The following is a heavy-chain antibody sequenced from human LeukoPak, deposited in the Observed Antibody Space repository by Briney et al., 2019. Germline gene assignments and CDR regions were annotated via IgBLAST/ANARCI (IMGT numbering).Heavy chain of an antibody. J-gene: IGHJ4*02. CDR3: ARVRSTLLYYFDY. CDR2: IYHSGST. V-gene: IGHV4-38-2*02. CDR1: GYSISSGYY. D-gene: IGHD2-15*01. Sequence: SETLSLTCTVSGYSISSGYYWGWIRQPPGKGLEWIGSIYHSGSTYYNPSLKSRVTISVDTSKNQFSLKLSSVTAADTAVYYCARVRSTLLYYFDYWGQGTLVTVSS.